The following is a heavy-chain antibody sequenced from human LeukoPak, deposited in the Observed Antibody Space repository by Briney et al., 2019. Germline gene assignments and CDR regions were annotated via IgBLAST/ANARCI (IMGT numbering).Heavy chain of an antibody. CDR2: IYYSGST. CDR3: AREVRGYYYYYYMDV. V-gene: IGHV4-59*01. D-gene: IGHD3-10*01. J-gene: IGHJ6*03. CDR1: GGSISSYY. Sequence: SETLSLTCTVSGGSISSYYWSWIRQPPGKGLEWIGYIYYSGSTNYNPSLKSRVTISVDTSKNQFSLKLSSVTAADTAMYYCAREVRGYYYYYYMDVWGKGTTVTVSS.